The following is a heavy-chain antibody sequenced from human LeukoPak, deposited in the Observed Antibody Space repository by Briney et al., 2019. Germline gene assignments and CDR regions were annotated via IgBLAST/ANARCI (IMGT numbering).Heavy chain of an antibody. CDR2: INPNSGGT. V-gene: IGHV1-2*06. Sequence: GASVKVSCKASGYTFTGYYMHWVRQAPGQGLEWMGRINPNSGGTNYAQKFQGRVTMTRDTSISTAYMELSRLRSDDTAVYYSARDSYYYDSSGYYYYFDYWGQGTLVTVSS. CDR1: GYTFTGYY. D-gene: IGHD3-22*01. CDR3: ARDSYYYDSSGYYYYFDY. J-gene: IGHJ4*02.